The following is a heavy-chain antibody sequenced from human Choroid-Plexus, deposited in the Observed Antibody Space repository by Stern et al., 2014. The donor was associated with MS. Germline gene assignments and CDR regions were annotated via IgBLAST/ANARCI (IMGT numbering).Heavy chain of an antibody. CDR3: AKDRQYLTYFFDH. D-gene: IGHD2/OR15-2a*01. V-gene: IGHV3-30*18. CDR1: GFTFGSCA. CDR2: VSYDGSNK. Sequence: QVQLVESGGGVVQPGRPLRLSCVASGFTFGSCAMHWVRQAPGKGLEWVAGVSYDGSNKYYADSVKGRFTISRDNSQNTLYIQMRSLRPEDTAVYYCAKDRQYLTYFFDHWGQGSLVTVSS. J-gene: IGHJ5*02.